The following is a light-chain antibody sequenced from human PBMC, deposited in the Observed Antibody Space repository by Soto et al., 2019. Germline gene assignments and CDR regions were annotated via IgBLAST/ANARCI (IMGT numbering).Light chain of an antibody. CDR3: QQYNTYWT. CDR1: QSINNW. CDR2: DAS. J-gene: IGKJ1*01. Sequence: GDRVTITCRASQSINNWLAWLQQKPGKAPELLIYDASILKSGVPSRFSGSGSGTEFTLTISSLQPDDFATYYCQQYNTYWTFGQGTKVEVK. V-gene: IGKV1-5*01.